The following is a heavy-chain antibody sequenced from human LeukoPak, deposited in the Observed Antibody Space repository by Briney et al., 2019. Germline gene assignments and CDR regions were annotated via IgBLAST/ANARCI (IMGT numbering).Heavy chain of an antibody. CDR2: IYYSEST. J-gene: IGHJ4*02. Sequence: SETLSLTCTVSGGSISTYYWSWIRQPPGKGLEWIGYIYYSESTNYNPSLKSRVTISVDTSKIQFSLKLTSVTAADTAVYYCARHRGRDSGSYPFDYCGQGTLVTVSS. V-gene: IGHV4-59*08. CDR3: ARHRGRDSGSYPFDY. CDR1: GGSISTYY. D-gene: IGHD3-10*01.